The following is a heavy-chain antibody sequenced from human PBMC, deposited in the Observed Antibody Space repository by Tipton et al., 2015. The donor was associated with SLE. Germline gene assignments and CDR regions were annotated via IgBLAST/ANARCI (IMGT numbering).Heavy chain of an antibody. CDR3: ARRDGVVTLNAFDI. Sequence: TLSLTCTVSGGSISSSSYYWGWIRQPPGKGLDWIGSIYYSGSTYHNPSLKSRVTISVDTSKNQFSLKLSSVTAADTAAYYCARRDGVVTLNAFDIWGQGTMVTVSS. J-gene: IGHJ3*02. V-gene: IGHV4-39*01. CDR2: IYYSGST. D-gene: IGHD3-3*01. CDR1: GGSISSSSYY.